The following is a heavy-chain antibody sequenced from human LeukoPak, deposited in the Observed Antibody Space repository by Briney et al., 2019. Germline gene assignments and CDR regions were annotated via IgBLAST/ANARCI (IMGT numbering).Heavy chain of an antibody. Sequence: PGTSLRLSCTTSGLTFTSHGFHWLRQVVGKRLEWVAFVRNDGSDTYHANSVEGRFSISRDDSKNTLYLQMNSLRAEDTAIYYCARDRGKDYFDSWGQGTQVIVSS. D-gene: IGHD4-23*01. J-gene: IGHJ4*02. CDR1: GLTFTSHG. V-gene: IGHV3-33*01. CDR3: ARDRGKDYFDS. CDR2: VRNDGSDT.